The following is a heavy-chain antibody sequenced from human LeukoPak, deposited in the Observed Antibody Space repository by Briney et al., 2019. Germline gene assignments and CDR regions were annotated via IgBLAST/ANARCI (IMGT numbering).Heavy chain of an antibody. D-gene: IGHD3-10*01. CDR1: GGSISNYY. V-gene: IGHV4-59*08. CDR3: ARLRTVNYFDY. J-gene: IGHJ4*02. Sequence: SETLSLTCTVSGGSISNYYWSWIRQPPGKGLEWIGYIYYSGSTNYNPSLKSRVTISVDTSKNQFSLKLTSVTAADTAVYYCARLRTVNYFDYWGQGTLVTVSS. CDR2: IYYSGST.